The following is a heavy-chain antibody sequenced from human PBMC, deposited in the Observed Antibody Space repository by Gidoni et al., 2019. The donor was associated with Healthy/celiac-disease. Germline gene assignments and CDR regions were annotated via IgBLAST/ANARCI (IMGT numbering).Heavy chain of an antibody. CDR1: GGSFSGYY. D-gene: IGHD4-17*01. CDR3: ATLYGDGAC. J-gene: IGHJ4*02. V-gene: IGHV4-34*01. CDR2: INHSGST. Sequence: QVQLQQWGAGLLKPSETLSLTCPGYGGSFSGYYWSWFRQPPGTGLEWIGEINHSGSTNYNPSLKSRVTISVDTSKNQFSLKLSSVTAADTAVYYCATLYGDGACWGQGTLVTVSS.